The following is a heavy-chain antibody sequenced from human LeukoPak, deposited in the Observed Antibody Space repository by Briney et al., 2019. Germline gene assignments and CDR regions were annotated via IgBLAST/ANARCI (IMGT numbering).Heavy chain of an antibody. Sequence: PSETLSLTCAVYGGSFSGYYWSWIRQAPGKGLEWIGYIYYSGSTNYNPSLKSRVTISVDTSKNQFSLKLRSVTAADTAVYYCARDKGDYGDYYWFDPWGQGTLVTVSS. CDR3: ARDKGDYGDYYWFDP. V-gene: IGHV4-59*01. CDR1: GGSFSGYY. J-gene: IGHJ5*02. D-gene: IGHD4-17*01. CDR2: IYYSGST.